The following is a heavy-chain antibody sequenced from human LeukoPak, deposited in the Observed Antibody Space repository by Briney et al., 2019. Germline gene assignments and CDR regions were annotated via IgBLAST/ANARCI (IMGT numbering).Heavy chain of an antibody. CDR2: ISYDGSNK. D-gene: IGHD3-10*01. J-gene: IGHJ4*02. Sequence: AGGSLRLSCAASGFTFSSYAMHWVRQAPGKGLEWVAVISYDGSNKYYADSVKGRFTISRDNAKNSLYLQMNSLRAEDTAVYYCAREAMVRGDLFDYWGQGTLVTVSS. V-gene: IGHV3-30-3*01. CDR3: AREAMVRGDLFDY. CDR1: GFTFSSYA.